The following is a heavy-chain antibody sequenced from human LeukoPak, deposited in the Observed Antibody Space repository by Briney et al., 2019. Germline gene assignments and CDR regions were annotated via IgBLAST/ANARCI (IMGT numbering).Heavy chain of an antibody. CDR2: MNPNSGNT. CDR1: GYTFTSYD. V-gene: IGHV1-8*03. CDR3: ARGQAAAGSKGYYFDY. J-gene: IGHJ4*02. Sequence: AASVKVSCKASGYTFTSYDINRVRQATGQGLEWMGWMNPNSGNTGYAQKFQGRVTITRNTSISTAYMELSSLRSEDTAVYYCARGQAAAGSKGYYFDYWGQGTLVTVSS. D-gene: IGHD6-13*01.